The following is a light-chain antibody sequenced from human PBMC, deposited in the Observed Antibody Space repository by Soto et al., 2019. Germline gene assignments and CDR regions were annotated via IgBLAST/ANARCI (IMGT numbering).Light chain of an antibody. V-gene: IGLV1-40*01. CDR1: SSNIGAGYD. J-gene: IGLJ2*01. CDR2: VSR. CDR3: SSFEASNNLL. Sequence: QSVLTQPPSVSGAPGQRVTISCSGSSSNIGAGYDVHWYQQLPGTAPRLLIYVSRNRPSGVPDRFSGSKSGTSASLAITGLQTDDEADYYCSSFEASNNLLFGGGTKLTVL.